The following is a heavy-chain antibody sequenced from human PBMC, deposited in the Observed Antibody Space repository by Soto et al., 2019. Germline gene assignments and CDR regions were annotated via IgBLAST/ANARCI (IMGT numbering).Heavy chain of an antibody. D-gene: IGHD5-12*01. Sequence: VVSLILSCVASGFTFSDYVTSWFRQAPGKGPDWVSTVNNAGTNTHYADSLKGRFTISRDNSKTTLYLQMNNLRVDDTAIYYCERDTGGYAEMFEYWSPGTKVTVSS. CDR1: GFTFSDYV. CDR2: VNNAGTNT. J-gene: IGHJ4*02. CDR3: ERDTGGYAEMFEY. V-gene: IGHV3-23*01.